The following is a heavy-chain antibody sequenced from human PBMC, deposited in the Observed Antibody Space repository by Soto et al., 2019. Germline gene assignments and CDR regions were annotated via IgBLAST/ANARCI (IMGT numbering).Heavy chain of an antibody. J-gene: IGHJ3*02. CDR3: ARHGYYDSSGKLWGPDAFDI. CDR1: GYSFTSYW. CDR2: IDPSDSYT. V-gene: IGHV5-10-1*01. Sequence: GESLKISCKGSGYSFTSYWISWVRQMPGKGLEWMGRIDPSDSYTNYSPSFQGHVTISADKSISTAYLQWSSMKASDTAMYYCARHGYYDSSGKLWGPDAFDIWGQGTMVTVSS. D-gene: IGHD3-22*01.